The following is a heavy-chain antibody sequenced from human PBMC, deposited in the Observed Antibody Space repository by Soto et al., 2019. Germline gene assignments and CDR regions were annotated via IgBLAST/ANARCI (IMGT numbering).Heavy chain of an antibody. V-gene: IGHV4-30-4*01. CDR2: IYYSGST. Sequence: QVQLQESGPGLVKPSQTLSLTCTVSGGSISSGDYYWSWIRQPPGKGLEWIGYIYYSGSTYYNPSLESRVTISVDTSKNQFSLKLSSVTAADTAVYYCARDKGSSWYYFDYWGQGTLVTVSS. D-gene: IGHD6-13*01. J-gene: IGHJ4*02. CDR1: GGSISSGDYY. CDR3: ARDKGSSWYYFDY.